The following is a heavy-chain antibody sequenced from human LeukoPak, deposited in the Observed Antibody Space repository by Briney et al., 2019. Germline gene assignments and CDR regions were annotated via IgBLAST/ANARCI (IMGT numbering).Heavy chain of an antibody. V-gene: IGHV4-4*02. CDR3: ASLSH. J-gene: IGHJ4*02. Sequence: TPSETLSLTCAVSNGSINSDNWWTWVRQSPGKGLEWIGEIYHSGSTNYNPSLWGRVTISMDKSKNQFSLNLNSVTAADTAVYYCASLSHWGQGTLVTVSS. CDR2: IYHSGST. CDR1: NGSINSDNW.